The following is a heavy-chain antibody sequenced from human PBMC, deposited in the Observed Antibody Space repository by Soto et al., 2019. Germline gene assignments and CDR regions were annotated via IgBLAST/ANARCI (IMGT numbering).Heavy chain of an antibody. CDR3: ARDQLMNDFWSGALYGPYYGMDV. D-gene: IGHD3-3*01. CDR2: IYYSGST. V-gene: IGHV4-61*01. CDR1: GGSVSSGSYY. J-gene: IGHJ6*02. Sequence: PSETLSLTCTASGGSVSSGSYYWSWIRQPPGKGLEWIGYIYYSGSTNYNPSLKSRVTISVDTSKNQFSLKLSSVTAADTAVYYCARDQLMNDFWSGALYGPYYGMDVWGQGTTVTVSS.